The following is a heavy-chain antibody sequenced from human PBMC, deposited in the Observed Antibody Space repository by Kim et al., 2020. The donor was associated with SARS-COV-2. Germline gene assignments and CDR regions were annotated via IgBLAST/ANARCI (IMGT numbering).Heavy chain of an antibody. D-gene: IGHD3-16*01. V-gene: IGHV7-4-1*02. CDR1: GYTFDTYP. CDR2: LNTNTGNP. J-gene: IGHJ4*02. CDR3: ARENIATFGARFDY. Sequence: ASVKVSCKASGYTFDTYPMTWLRQAPGQGLEWMGWLNTNTGNPTCAQGFTGRFALSLDTSVSTAYLQITSLEAEDTAVYYCARENIATFGARFDYWGQGTLVTVSS.